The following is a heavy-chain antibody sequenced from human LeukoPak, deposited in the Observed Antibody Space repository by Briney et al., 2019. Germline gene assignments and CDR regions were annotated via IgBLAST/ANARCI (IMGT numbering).Heavy chain of an antibody. CDR2: IYFSGST. V-gene: IGHV4-39*01. CDR3: ARLHYYDCSGDYYGANWFDS. D-gene: IGHD3-22*01. J-gene: IGHJ5*01. Sequence: SETLSLTCTVSGSSISSSGYYCAWIRQPPGKGLEWIGSIYFSGSTYYNPSLKSRVTISVDTSKNQFSLQLSSVTVADTAVYFCARLHYYDCSGDYYGANWFDSWGPGTLVTVSS. CDR1: GSSISSSGYY.